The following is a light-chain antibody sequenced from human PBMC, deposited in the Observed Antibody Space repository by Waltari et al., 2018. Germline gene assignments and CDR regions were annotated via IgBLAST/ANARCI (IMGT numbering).Light chain of an antibody. J-gene: IGKJ1*01. CDR1: QGISNW. V-gene: IGKV1-12*01. CDR3: QQHNNYPPT. CDR2: AAS. Sequence: DSQMDQSPSSLSASVGDRVSITGQASQGISNWLAWYQQKPGKAPKLLIYAASSLQSGVPSRFSGSGSGTEFTLTISSLQPEDIATYYCQQHNNYPPTFGQGTKVEIK.